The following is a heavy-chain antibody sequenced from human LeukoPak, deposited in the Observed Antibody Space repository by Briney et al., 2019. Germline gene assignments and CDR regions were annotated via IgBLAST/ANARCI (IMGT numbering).Heavy chain of an antibody. V-gene: IGHV3-9*03. CDR3: AKGDYYDSSGYSLDY. J-gene: IGHJ4*02. CDR1: GFTFDDYA. Sequence: PGRSLRLSCAASGFTFDDYAMHWVRQAPGKGLEWVSGISWNSGSIGYADSVKGRFTISRDNAKNSLYLQMNSLRAEDMALYYFAKGDYYDSSGYSLDYWGQGTLVTVSS. CDR2: ISWNSGSI. D-gene: IGHD3-22*01.